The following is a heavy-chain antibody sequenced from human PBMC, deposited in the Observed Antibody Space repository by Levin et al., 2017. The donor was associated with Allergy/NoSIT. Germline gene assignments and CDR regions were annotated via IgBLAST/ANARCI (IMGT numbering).Heavy chain of an antibody. CDR2: INAGNGNT. V-gene: IGHV1-3*01. CDR1: GYTFTSYA. Sequence: GASVKVSCKASGYTFTSYAMHWVRQAPGQRLEWMGWINAGNGNTKYSQKFQGRVTITRDTSASTAYMELSSLRSEDTAVYYCARASGGYYYPFDYWGQGTLVTVSS. J-gene: IGHJ4*02. D-gene: IGHD3-22*01. CDR3: ARASGGYYYPFDY.